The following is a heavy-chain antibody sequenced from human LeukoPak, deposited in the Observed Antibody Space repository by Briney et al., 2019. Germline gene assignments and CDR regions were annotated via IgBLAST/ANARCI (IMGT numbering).Heavy chain of an antibody. V-gene: IGHV3-53*01. CDR3: ARDRGGYFDY. J-gene: IGHJ4*02. D-gene: IGHD3-16*01. CDR2: IYSGGST. CDR1: GFTLSSNY. Sequence: GGSLRLSCAASGFTLSSNYMSCVRQAPGKGLEWVSVIYSGGSTYYADSVKGRFTISRDNSKNTLYLQMNSLRAEDPAVYYCARDRGGYFDYWGQGTLVTVSS.